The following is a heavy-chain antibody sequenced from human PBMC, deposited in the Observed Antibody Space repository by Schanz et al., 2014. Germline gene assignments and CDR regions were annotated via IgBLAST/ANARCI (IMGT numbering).Heavy chain of an antibody. CDR2: INAGTGNT. D-gene: IGHD3-10*01. CDR3: GRGFSRSYIDF. CDR1: GYTFTSYG. V-gene: IGHV1-18*01. J-gene: IGHJ4*02. Sequence: QVQLVQSGAEVKKPGASVKVSCKASGYTFTSYGISWVRQAPGQRLEWMGWINAGTGNTEYSQKFQGRVTVTTDTSTSTVYLELSSLRSDDTAVYYCGRGFSRSYIDFWGQGTLITVSS.